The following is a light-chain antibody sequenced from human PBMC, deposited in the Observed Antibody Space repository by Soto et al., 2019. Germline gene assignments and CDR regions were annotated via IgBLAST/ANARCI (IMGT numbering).Light chain of an antibody. CDR3: SSYTSSSTLPYV. V-gene: IGLV2-14*01. J-gene: IGLJ1*01. CDR2: DVS. CDR1: NNEIGGYNY. Sequence: SALTQPASVSGSPGQSITISCTGTNNEIGGYNYVSWYQQHPGKAPKLMIYDVSNRPSGVSNRFSGSKSGNTASLTISGLQAEDEADYYCSSYTSSSTLPYVFGTGTKVTVL.